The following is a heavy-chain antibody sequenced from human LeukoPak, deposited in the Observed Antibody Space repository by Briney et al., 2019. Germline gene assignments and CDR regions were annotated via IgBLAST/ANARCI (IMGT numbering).Heavy chain of an antibody. CDR1: GFTFISYA. CDR3: ANDHRDSGTYYYYYAYTS. V-gene: IGHV3-23*01. D-gene: IGHD1-26*01. J-gene: IGHJ6*02. CDR2: LRGNAGRP. Sequence: GGALRLSCAASGFTFISYAMSWVRQAPGKGLEWVSSLRGNAGRPYYADTVKGRFTISRDNSKNTLYLQMTSLRAEDTAVYSCANDHRDSGTYYYYYAYTSGAKGPWSPSR.